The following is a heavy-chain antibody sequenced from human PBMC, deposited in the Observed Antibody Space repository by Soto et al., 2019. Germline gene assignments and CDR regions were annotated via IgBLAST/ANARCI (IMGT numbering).Heavy chain of an antibody. CDR2: FKSKTDGGTI. D-gene: IGHD2-21*01. V-gene: IGHV3-15*07. Sequence: GGSLRLSCAASGFTFSNAWMNWVRQAPGKGLEWVGRFKSKTDGGTIDYAAPVKGRFTTSRDDSKNTLYLQMNSLKIEDTAVYYCTTGDVAWYWGQGTLVTVSS. CDR1: GFTFSNAW. CDR3: TTGDVAWY. J-gene: IGHJ4*02.